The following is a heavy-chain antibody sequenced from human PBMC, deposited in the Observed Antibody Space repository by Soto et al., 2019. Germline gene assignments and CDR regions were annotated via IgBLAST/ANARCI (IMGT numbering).Heavy chain of an antibody. CDR3: AREWSISVGAPGY. D-gene: IGHD6-19*01. J-gene: IGHJ4*02. V-gene: IGHV3-30-3*01. CDR2: ISNNGINK. CDR1: GFTFSSYT. Sequence: QVQLVESGGGVVQPGRSLRLSCAASGFTFSSYTMYWVREGPGKGLEWVAGISNNGINKDYADSVKGRFIVSRDNSKNTLNPQINSLRRDDSAIYYCAREWSISVGAPGYWGQGTLVTVSS.